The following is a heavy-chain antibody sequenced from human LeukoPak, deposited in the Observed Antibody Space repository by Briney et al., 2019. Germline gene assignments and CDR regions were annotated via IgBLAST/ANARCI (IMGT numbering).Heavy chain of an antibody. V-gene: IGHV3-23*01. CDR2: ISGSGGST. Sequence: GGSLRLSCAASGFTFSSYAMSWVRQAQGKELEWVSTISGSGGSTYYADSVKGRFTISRDNSKNTLYLKMNSLRAEDTAVYYCAKDPAYYYGSGSYPPDYWGQGTLVTVSS. D-gene: IGHD3-10*01. J-gene: IGHJ4*02. CDR3: AKDPAYYYGSGSYPPDY. CDR1: GFTFSSYA.